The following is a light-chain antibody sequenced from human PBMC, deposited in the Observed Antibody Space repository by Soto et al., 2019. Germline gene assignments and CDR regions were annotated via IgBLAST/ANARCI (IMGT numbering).Light chain of an antibody. V-gene: IGKV1-12*01. J-gene: IGKJ5*01. CDR2: AAS. CDR1: QGISTN. CDR3: QQANRVPLS. Sequence: DIQMTQSPSSVSASVGDRVTITGRASQGISTNLAWYQXKPGKAHKVXIYAASSLQSGVPPRFSGSGSGTDFTLTISRLQPEDFAMDYCQQANRVPLSFGQGTRLEI.